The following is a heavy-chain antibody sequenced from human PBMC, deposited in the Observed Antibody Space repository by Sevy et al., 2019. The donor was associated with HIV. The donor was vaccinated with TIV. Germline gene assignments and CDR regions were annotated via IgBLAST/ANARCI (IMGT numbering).Heavy chain of an antibody. D-gene: IGHD3-10*01. CDR2: MTPSSRET. CDR1: GYTFTSYD. CDR3: ARNLYGSGTFDY. Sequence: ASVKVSCKASGYTFTSYDINWVRQAAGQGLEWVGWMTPSSRETGYAQKFEGRITMTGDTSISKAYLELSSLTSEDTAVYFCARNLYGSGTFDYWGQGTLVTVSS. V-gene: IGHV1-8*01. J-gene: IGHJ4*02.